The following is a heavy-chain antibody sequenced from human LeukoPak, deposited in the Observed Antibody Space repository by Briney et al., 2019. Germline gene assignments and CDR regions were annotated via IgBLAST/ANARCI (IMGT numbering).Heavy chain of an antibody. V-gene: IGHV3-53*01. CDR1: GFTVSSNY. Sequence: PGGSLRLSCAASGFTVSSNYMSWVRQAPGKGLEWVSVIYSGGSTYYADSVKGRFTISRDNSKNTLYLQMNNLRVEDTAVYYCAKASWVSNADAVLWGQGTVVTVSS. D-gene: IGHD1-1*01. J-gene: IGHJ4*02. CDR3: AKASWVSNADAVL. CDR2: IYSGGST.